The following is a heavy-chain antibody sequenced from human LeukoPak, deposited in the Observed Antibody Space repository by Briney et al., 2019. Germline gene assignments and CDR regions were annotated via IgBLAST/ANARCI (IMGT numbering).Heavy chain of an antibody. CDR1: GYSISSGYY. Sequence: PSETLSLTCAVSGYSISSGYYWGWIRQPPGNGLEWIGSIYHSGSTYYNPSLKSRVTISVDTSKNQFSLKLSSVTAADTAVYYCARRPKGYCSGGNCYPFDYWGQGNLVTVSS. V-gene: IGHV4-38-2*01. CDR3: ARRPKGYCSGGNCYPFDY. J-gene: IGHJ4*02. D-gene: IGHD2-15*01. CDR2: IYHSGST.